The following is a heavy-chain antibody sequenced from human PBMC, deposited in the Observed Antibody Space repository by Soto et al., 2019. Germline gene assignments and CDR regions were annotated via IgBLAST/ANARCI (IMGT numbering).Heavy chain of an antibody. CDR2: ISTYNGNT. Sequence: ASVKVSCKASGYTFTSSGISWVRQAPGQGPEWMGWISTYNGNTNYAQNLQGRVTMTTDTSTSTAYMELRGLRSDDTAVYYCARTVAGYFDYWGQGTLATVSS. CDR1: GYTFTSSG. V-gene: IGHV1-18*01. J-gene: IGHJ4*02. D-gene: IGHD6-19*01. CDR3: ARTVAGYFDY.